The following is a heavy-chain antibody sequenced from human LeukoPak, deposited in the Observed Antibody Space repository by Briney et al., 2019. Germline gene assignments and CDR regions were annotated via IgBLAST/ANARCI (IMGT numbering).Heavy chain of an antibody. CDR2: MFHSGST. V-gene: IGHV4-59*08. J-gene: IGHJ4*02. CDR3: VKHSAHYGGNAYFDS. CDR1: GGSVTTYY. D-gene: IGHD4-23*01. Sequence: SETLSLTCTVSGGSVTTYYWSWIRQPPGRGLEWIGYMFHSGSTNCHPSLKSRVTFSIDASKNHFSLKLTSVTAADTAIYYCVKHSAHYGGNAYFDSWGQGAPVTVSS.